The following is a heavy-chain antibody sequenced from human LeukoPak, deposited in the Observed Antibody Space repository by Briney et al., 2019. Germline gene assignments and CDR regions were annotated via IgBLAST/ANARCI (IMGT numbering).Heavy chain of an antibody. D-gene: IGHD6-25*01. Sequence: SETLSLTCTVSGGSISSSSYYWGWIRQPPGKGLEWIGSIYYSGSTYYNPSLKSRVTISVGTSKNQFSLKLSSVTAADTAVYYCARLQGPALVGGVWGQGTLVTVSS. CDR1: GGSISSSSYY. CDR3: ARLQGPALVGGV. CDR2: IYYSGST. V-gene: IGHV4-39*01. J-gene: IGHJ4*02.